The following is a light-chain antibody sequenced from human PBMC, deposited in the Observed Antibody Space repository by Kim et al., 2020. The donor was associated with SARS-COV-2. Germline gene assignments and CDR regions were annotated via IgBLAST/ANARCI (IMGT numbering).Light chain of an antibody. CDR3: LLYYGGAQV. J-gene: IGLJ2*01. V-gene: IGLV7-43*01. Sequence: PGGTVTLTCASSTGAVTSSYYPNWFQQKPGQAPRALIYGTSNNHSWTPARFSGSLLGGKAALTLSGVQPEDEADYYCLLYYGGAQVFGGGTQLTVL. CDR1: TGAVTSSYY. CDR2: GTS.